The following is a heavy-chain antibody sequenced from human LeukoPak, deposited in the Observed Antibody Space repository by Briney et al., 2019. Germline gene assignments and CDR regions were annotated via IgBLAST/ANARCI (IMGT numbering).Heavy chain of an antibody. CDR1: GFA. CDR2: ISFDGTIK. V-gene: IGHV3-30*04. J-gene: IGHJ5*02. Sequence: GGSLRLSCSASGFAMHWVRQAPGKGLEWVAAISFDGTIKYYADSVKGRSTISRDNPNNTLYLQVNSLRPEDTAVYYCARVLSHYYDSSGYLGPWGQGTLVTVSS. D-gene: IGHD3-22*01. CDR3: ARVLSHYYDSSGYLGP.